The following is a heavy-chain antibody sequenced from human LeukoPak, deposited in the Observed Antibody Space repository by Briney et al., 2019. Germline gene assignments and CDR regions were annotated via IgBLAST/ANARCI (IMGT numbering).Heavy chain of an antibody. Sequence: PSQTLSLTCTVSGGSISSSGYYWGWVRQHPGKGREWVGYIYDSGSTYYNPSLKRRATISVDTSKNQFSLKLSSVTAADTAVYFCARGGSCSSTSCYTDFDYWRQGTLVTVCS. CDR1: GGSISSSGYY. J-gene: IGHJ4*02. V-gene: IGHV4-31*03. D-gene: IGHD2-2*02. CDR3: ARGGSCSSTSCYTDFDY. CDR2: IYDSGST.